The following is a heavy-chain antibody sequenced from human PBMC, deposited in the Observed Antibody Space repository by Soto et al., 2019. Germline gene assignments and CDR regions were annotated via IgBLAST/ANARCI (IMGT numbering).Heavy chain of an antibody. CDR1: GFTFSSYG. CDR2: IWYDGSNK. J-gene: IGHJ3*02. CDR3: ARISNVFRDAFDI. D-gene: IGHD3-10*01. Sequence: GGSLRLSCAASGFTFSSYGMHWVRQAPGKGLEWVAVIWYDGSNKYYADSVKGRFTISRDNSKNTLYLQMNSLRAEDTAVYYCARISNVFRDAFDIWGQGTMVTVSS. V-gene: IGHV3-33*01.